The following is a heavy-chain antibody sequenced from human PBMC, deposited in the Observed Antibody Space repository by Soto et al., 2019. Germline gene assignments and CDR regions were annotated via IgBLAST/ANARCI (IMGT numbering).Heavy chain of an antibody. J-gene: IGHJ6*02. CDR3: ARDRYSHSSGWYYYYYGMDV. Sequence: SETLSLTCTVSGGSVSSGSYYWSWIRQPPGKGLEWIGYIYYSGSTNYNPSLKSRVTISVDTSKNQFSLKLSSVTAADTAVYYCARDRYSHSSGWYYYYYGMDVWGQGTTVTVSS. CDR2: IYYSGST. V-gene: IGHV4-61*01. CDR1: GGSVSSGSYY. D-gene: IGHD6-19*01.